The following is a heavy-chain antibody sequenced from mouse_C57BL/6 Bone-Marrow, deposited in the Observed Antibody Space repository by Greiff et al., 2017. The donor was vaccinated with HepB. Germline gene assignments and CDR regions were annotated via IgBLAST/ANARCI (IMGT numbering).Heavy chain of an antibody. D-gene: IGHD2-3*01. CDR1: GVNSKNTY. CDR2: IDPANGKT. J-gene: IGHJ1*03. V-gene: IGHV14-3*01. CDR3: AKYYGYSWYLDV. Sequence: VQLKGSVAELVRPGASVKLSCTASGVNSKNTYMHWVKKRPEQGLEWIGRIDPANGKTKYAPKFQGKATITADPSSNTAYLQLSSLKSEDTAIYYCAKYYGYSWYLDVWGTGTTVTVPT.